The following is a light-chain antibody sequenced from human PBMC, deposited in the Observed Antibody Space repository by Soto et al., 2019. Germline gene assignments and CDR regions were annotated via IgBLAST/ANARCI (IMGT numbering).Light chain of an antibody. Sequence: AIRMTQSPSSFSASTGDRVTITCRASQGISSYLAWYQQKPGKAPKLLIYAASTLQSGVPSRFSGSGSGTDFTHTISGLLSEDFAPYYCQQYYNYPPTFGQGTQVEIK. J-gene: IGKJ1*01. V-gene: IGKV1-8*01. CDR3: QQYYNYPPT. CDR1: QGISSY. CDR2: AAS.